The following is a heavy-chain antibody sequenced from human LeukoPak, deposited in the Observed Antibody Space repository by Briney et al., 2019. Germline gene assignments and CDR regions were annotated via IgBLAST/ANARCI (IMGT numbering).Heavy chain of an antibody. D-gene: IGHD6-19*01. V-gene: IGHV4-61*01. Sequence: SETLSLTCTVSGGSVSSGSYYWSWIRQPPGKGLEWIGYIYYSGSTNYNPSLKSRVTISVDTSKNQFSLKLSSVTAADTAVYYCARAGSSGWYVDAFDIWGQGTMVTVSS. CDR2: IYYSGST. CDR3: ARAGSSGWYVDAFDI. CDR1: GGSVSSGSYY. J-gene: IGHJ3*02.